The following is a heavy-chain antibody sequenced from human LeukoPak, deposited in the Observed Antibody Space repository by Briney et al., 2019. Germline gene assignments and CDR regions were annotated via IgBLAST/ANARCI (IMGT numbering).Heavy chain of an antibody. CDR3: ARVVTTFHFDY. D-gene: IGHD2-21*02. Sequence: SSETLSLTCTVSGGSISSYYWSWIRQPPGKGLEWIGYIYYSGSTNYNPSLKSRVTISVDTSKNQFSLKLSSVTAADTAVYYCARVVTTFHFDYWGQGTLVTVSS. CDR1: GGSISSYY. CDR2: IYYSGST. J-gene: IGHJ4*02. V-gene: IGHV4-59*08.